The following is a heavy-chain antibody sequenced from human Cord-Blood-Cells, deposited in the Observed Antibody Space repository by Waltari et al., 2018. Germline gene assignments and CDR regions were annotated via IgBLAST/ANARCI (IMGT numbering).Heavy chain of an antibody. CDR3: ARPGSSTGIDY. CDR1: GGSISSSSSY. D-gene: IGHD3-9*01. V-gene: IGHV4-39*01. Sequence: QLQLQESGPGLVKPSETLSLTCTVSGGSISSSSSYWGWIRQPPGKGLEWIGSIYYSGSTYYNPSLKSRVTISVDTSKNQFSLKLSSVTAADTAVYYCARPGSSTGIDYWGQGTLVTVSS. CDR2: IYYSGST. J-gene: IGHJ4*02.